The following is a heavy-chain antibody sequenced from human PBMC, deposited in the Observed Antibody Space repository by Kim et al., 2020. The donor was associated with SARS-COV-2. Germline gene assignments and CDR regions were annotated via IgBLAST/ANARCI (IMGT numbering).Heavy chain of an antibody. V-gene: IGHV3-23*03. CDR1: GFSFSNYA. Sequence: WGSLRLSCLVSGFSFSNYAMSWVRQAPGKGLQWVAVIYDAGGITHYADSVRGRFTISRDDSKNTLYLQMNSLRAEDTAVYYCAKDLVLGVW. CDR3: AKDLVLGV. J-gene: IGHJ6*01. CDR2: IYDAGGIT.